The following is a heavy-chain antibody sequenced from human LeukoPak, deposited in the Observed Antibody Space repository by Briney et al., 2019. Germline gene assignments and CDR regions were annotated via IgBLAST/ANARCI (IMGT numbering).Heavy chain of an antibody. Sequence: SETLSLTCTVSGGSISIISYYWGWIRQPPGKGLEWIGSIYYSGSTYYNPSLKSRVTISVDTSKNQFSLKLSSVTAADTAVYYCARAAGYDFWSGPSNDAFDIWGQGTMVTVSS. D-gene: IGHD3-3*01. CDR2: IYYSGST. V-gene: IGHV4-39*07. CDR3: ARAAGYDFWSGPSNDAFDI. CDR1: GGSISIISYY. J-gene: IGHJ3*02.